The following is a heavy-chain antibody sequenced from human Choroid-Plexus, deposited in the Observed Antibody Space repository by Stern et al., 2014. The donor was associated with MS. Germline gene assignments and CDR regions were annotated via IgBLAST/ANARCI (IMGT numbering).Heavy chain of an antibody. D-gene: IGHD2-8*01. CDR2: INPTTGRT. Sequence: QDQLVQSGAEVKKPGASMRISCKASGYTFTNYYVHWVRQAPGQRLEWMGIINPTTGRTSYAQRFQGRVTMTRDTSTNTAYMELSSLGPEDTAVYFCARAQDYSNVVANYWGQGTLVTVSS. CDR1: GYTFTNYY. V-gene: IGHV1-46*03. CDR3: ARAQDYSNVVANY. J-gene: IGHJ4*02.